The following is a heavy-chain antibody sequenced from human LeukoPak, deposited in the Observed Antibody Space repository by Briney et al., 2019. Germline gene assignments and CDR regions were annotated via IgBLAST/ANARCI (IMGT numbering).Heavy chain of an antibody. Sequence: GGSLRLSCAASGFTFSSYSMNWVRQAPGKGLEWVSSISSSSSYIYYPDSLKGRFTISRDNAKNSLYLQMNSLRAEDTAVYYCARATSDASYFDYWGQGTLVTVSS. V-gene: IGHV3-21*01. CDR1: GFTFSSYS. CDR3: ARATSDASYFDY. D-gene: IGHD3-16*01. CDR2: ISSSSSYI. J-gene: IGHJ4*02.